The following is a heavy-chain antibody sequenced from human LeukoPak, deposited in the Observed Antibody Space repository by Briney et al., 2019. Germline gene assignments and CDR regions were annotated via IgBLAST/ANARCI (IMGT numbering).Heavy chain of an antibody. CDR1: GGSFSGYY. Sequence: SETLSLTCAVYGGSFSGYYWSWIRQPPGKGLEWIGEINHSGSTNYNPSLKSRVTISVDTSKNQFSLKLSSVTAADTAVYYCARVVVRSLAGFDPWGQGTLVTVSS. CDR3: ARVVVRSLAGFDP. CDR2: INHSGST. V-gene: IGHV4-34*01. D-gene: IGHD3-10*01. J-gene: IGHJ5*02.